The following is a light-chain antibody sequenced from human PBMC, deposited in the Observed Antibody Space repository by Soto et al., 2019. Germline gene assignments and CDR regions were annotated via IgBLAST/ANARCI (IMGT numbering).Light chain of an antibody. CDR3: QQYDNLPSIT. V-gene: IGKV1-33*01. CDR1: QDINNY. Sequence: DIQMTQSPSSLSASVGDRVTITCQASQDINNYLNWYQQTPGKPPKLLIYDASNLETGVPSRFSGSGSGTHFTFTISSLPPEDIATYYCQQYDNLPSITFGQGTRLEIK. J-gene: IGKJ5*01. CDR2: DAS.